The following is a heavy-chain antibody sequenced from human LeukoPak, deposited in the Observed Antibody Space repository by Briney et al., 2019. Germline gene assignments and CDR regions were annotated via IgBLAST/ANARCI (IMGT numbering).Heavy chain of an antibody. D-gene: IGHD4-23*01. Sequence: PSETLSLTCAVSGGSISSSNWWSWVRQPPGKGLEWIGEIYHSGSTNYNPSLKSRVTISVDWSRNQFSLKLSSVTAADTAVYYCVRGGGTYHPRWYFDLWGRGTLVTVSS. V-gene: IGHV4-4*02. CDR2: IYHSGST. CDR1: GGSISSSNW. CDR3: VRGGGTYHPRWYFDL. J-gene: IGHJ2*01.